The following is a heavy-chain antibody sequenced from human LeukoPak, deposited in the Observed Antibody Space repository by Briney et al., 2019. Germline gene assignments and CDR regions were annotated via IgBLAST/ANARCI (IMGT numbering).Heavy chain of an antibody. V-gene: IGHV1-69*05. J-gene: IGHJ4*02. D-gene: IGHD3-10*01. CDR1: GGTFSSYA. CDR3: ASSPLSYYGSGSYYNVVDY. CDR2: IIPIFGTA. Sequence: ASVKVSCKASGGTFSSYAISWVRQALGQGLEWMGGIIPIFGTANYAQKFQGRVTITTDESTSTAYMELSSLRSEDTAVYYCASSPLSYYGSGSYYNVVDYWGQGTLVTVSS.